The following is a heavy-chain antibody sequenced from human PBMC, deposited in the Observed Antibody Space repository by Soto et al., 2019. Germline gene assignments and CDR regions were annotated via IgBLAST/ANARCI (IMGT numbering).Heavy chain of an antibody. CDR3: AKDDYGSGSYYNVVIYFDY. CDR2: ISGSGGST. CDR1: GFTFSSYA. D-gene: IGHD3-10*01. J-gene: IGHJ4*02. V-gene: IGHV3-23*01. Sequence: EVQLLESGGGLVQPGGSLRLSCAASGFTFSSYAMSWVRQAPGKGLEWVSAISGSGGSTYYADSVKGRFTISRENSKNTLYLQMNSLRAEDTAVYYCAKDDYGSGSYYNVVIYFDYWGQGTLVTVSS.